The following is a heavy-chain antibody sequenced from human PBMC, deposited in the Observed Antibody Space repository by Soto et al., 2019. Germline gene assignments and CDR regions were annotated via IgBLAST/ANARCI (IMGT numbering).Heavy chain of an antibody. Sequence: QVQLVQSGAEVKKPGASVKVSCKASGYSFTSFGITWVRQAPGQGLEWMGWIGTYHGNTNYAQKLQVRVTITRDTSTTTAQLELRSLTSDDTAVYYCARDNADAYDIWGQGTMVTVSS. CDR2: IGTYHGNT. V-gene: IGHV1-18*01. CDR3: ARDNADAYDI. J-gene: IGHJ3*02. CDR1: GYSFTSFG.